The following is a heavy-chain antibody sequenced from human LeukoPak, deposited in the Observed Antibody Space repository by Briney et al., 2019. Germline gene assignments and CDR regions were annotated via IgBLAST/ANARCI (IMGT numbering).Heavy chain of an antibody. V-gene: IGHV3-30*04. D-gene: IGHD4/OR15-4a*01. J-gene: IGHJ6*03. CDR2: ISYDGSNK. CDR1: GFTFSSYA. CDR3: ARTNYEDYYYMDV. Sequence: PGGSLRLSCAASGFTFSSYAMHWVRQAPGKGLEWVAVISYDGSNKYYADSVKGRFTISRDNSKDTLYLQMNSLRAEDTAVYYCARTNYEDYYYMDVWGKGTTVTVSS.